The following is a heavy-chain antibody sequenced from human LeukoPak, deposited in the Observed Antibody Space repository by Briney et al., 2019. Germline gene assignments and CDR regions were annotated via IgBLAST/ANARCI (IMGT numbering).Heavy chain of an antibody. CDR3: ASGEKRMVDYYYYGMDV. CDR1: GYTFTGYY. D-gene: IGHD2-15*01. V-gene: IGHV1-2*02. CDR2: INPNSGGT. J-gene: IGHJ6*02. Sequence: ASVKVSCKASGYTFTGYYMHWVRQAPGQGLEWMGWINPNSGGTNYAQKFQGRVTMTRDTSISTAYMELSRLRSDDTAVYYCASGEKRMVDYYYYGMDVWGQGTTVTVPS.